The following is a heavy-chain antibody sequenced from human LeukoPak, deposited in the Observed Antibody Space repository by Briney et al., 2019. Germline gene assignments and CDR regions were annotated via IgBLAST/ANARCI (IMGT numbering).Heavy chain of an antibody. J-gene: IGHJ4*02. Sequence: SETLSLTCTVSGASISYHYWSWVRQPPGKGLEWIGYVYNSGSTNYNPSLKSQVTISVDTSKNQYSLKLSSVTAADTAVYYCARDHYNNYLDYWGQGTLVTVSS. CDR3: ARDHYNNYLDY. CDR2: VYNSGST. CDR1: GASISYHY. D-gene: IGHD5-24*01. V-gene: IGHV4-59*11.